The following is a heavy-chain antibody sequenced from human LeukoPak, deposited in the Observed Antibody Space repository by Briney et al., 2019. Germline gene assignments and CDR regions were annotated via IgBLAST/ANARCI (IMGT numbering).Heavy chain of an antibody. V-gene: IGHV3-23*01. CDR3: AKSRGIYCRSSTCSFDY. J-gene: IGHJ4*02. CDR2: VSASGSTS. CDR1: GFTFSSYA. D-gene: IGHD2-2*01. Sequence: PGGSLRLSCAASGFTFSSYAMSWVRQAPGKGLEWVSTVSASGSTSYYAESVKGRFTISRDNSRDTLYLQMNILRAQDTAVYYCAKSRGIYCRSSTCSFDYWGQGILVTVSS.